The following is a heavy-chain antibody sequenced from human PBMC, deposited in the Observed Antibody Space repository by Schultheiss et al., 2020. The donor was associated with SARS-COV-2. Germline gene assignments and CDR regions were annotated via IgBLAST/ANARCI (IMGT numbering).Heavy chain of an antibody. D-gene: IGHD3-3*01. CDR1: GGSISSSSYY. CDR3: ARDRPGSGYSAHYFDY. J-gene: IGHJ4*02. CDR2: IYTSGST. Sequence: SETLSLTCTVSGGSISSSSYYWSWIRQPAGKGLEWIGRIYTSGSTNYNPSLKSRVTISVDTSKNQFSLKLSSVTAADTAVYYCARDRPGSGYSAHYFDYWGQGTLVTVSS. V-gene: IGHV4-61*02.